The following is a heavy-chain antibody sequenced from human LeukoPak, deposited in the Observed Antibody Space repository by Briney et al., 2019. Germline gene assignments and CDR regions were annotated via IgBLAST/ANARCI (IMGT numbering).Heavy chain of an antibody. CDR2: ISSNSSYI. J-gene: IGHJ4*02. V-gene: IGHV3-21*01. D-gene: IGHD3-9*01. CDR1: GFTFITYA. Sequence: GGSLRLSCAASGFTFITYAMSWVRQAPGKGLEWVSSISSNSSYIYYADSVKGRFTISRDNAKNSLFLQMNSLRAEDTAVYYCASAPDYYNHWGQGTLVTVSS. CDR3: ASAPDYYNH.